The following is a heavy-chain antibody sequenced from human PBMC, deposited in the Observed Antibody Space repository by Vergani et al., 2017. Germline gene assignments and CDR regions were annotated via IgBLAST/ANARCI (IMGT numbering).Heavy chain of an antibody. CDR1: GFKFSNFG. J-gene: IGHJ6*03. CDR2: ISYNGGNQ. Sequence: QVQLVESGGNLVQPGRSLRLSCAAAGFKFSNFGMHWVRQVPGKGLEWVAFISYNGGNQYYADSVQGRFTISRDNTKNILYLQMSNLRVEDTALYYCTRDVADTHSSIWPLNYHYFMDVWGEGTTVTVSS. D-gene: IGHD6-13*01. CDR3: TRDVADTHSSIWPLNYHYFMDV. V-gene: IGHV3-33*05.